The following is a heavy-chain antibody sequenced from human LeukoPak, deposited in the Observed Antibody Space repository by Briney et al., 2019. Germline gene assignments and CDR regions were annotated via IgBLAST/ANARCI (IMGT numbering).Heavy chain of an antibody. CDR1: GGTFSSYA. CDR2: IIPILGIA. V-gene: IGHV1-69*10. D-gene: IGHD4-23*01. Sequence: ASVKVSCKASGGTFSSYAISCVRQAPGHGLEWMGRIIPILGIANYAQKFQGRVTITADKSTSTAYMELRSLRSDDTAVYYCARDKAVTTEVTQHFQHWGQGTLVTVSS. CDR3: ARDKAVTTEVTQHFQH. J-gene: IGHJ1*01.